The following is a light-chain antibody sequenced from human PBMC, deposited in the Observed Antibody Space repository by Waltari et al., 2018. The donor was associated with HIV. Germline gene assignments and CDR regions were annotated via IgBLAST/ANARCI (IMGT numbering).Light chain of an antibody. J-gene: IGKJ2*03. CDR1: QSVSSSY. V-gene: IGKV3-20*01. Sequence: EIVLTQSPGTLSLSPGERATLSCRASQSVSSSYLAWYQQKPGQAPRLLRYGASSSATGIPDRFSGSGSGTDFTLTINRLEPEDFAVYYCQQNAGSPPYSFGQGTKLESK. CDR2: GAS. CDR3: QQNAGSPPYS.